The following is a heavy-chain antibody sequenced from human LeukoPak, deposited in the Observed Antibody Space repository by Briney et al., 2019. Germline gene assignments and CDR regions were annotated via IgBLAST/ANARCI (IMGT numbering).Heavy chain of an antibody. V-gene: IGHV1-8*03. J-gene: IGHJ4*02. CDR3: ARGVGVVPAAVDY. CDR2: MNPNSGNT. Sequence: ASVKVSCKASGYTFTSYDINWVRQATGQGHEWMGWMNPNSGNTGYAQKFQGRVTITRNTSISTAYMELSSLRSEDTAVYYCARGVGVVPAAVDYWGQGTLVTVSS. CDR1: GYTFTSYD. D-gene: IGHD2-2*01.